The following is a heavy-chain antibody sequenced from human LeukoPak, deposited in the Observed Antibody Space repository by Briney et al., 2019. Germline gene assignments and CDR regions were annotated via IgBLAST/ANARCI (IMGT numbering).Heavy chain of an antibody. V-gene: IGHV3-30*02. Sequence: PGGSLRLSCVASGFTFSSNGMHWVRQAPGKGLEWVTFIQYDGSKKYYADSVKGRFTVSGDNSKNTLYLQMNSLRAEDTAVYYCAKGDTTWELPHDCWGQGTLVTVSS. CDR2: IQYDGSKK. CDR1: GFTFSSNG. CDR3: AKGDTTWELPHDC. D-gene: IGHD1-26*01. J-gene: IGHJ4*02.